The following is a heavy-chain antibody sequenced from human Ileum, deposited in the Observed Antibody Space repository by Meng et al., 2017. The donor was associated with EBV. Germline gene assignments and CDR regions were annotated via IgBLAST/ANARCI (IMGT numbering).Heavy chain of an antibody. Sequence: VQVKQWGPGLLKPSETLSLPCGVYGGSFSNYYWTWIRQPPGKGLEWIGEISHTGTTKYNPSLKNRVTISLDTSNNQFSLNLNSVTAADTALYYCARYGTCGANSFYCFDPWGQGTLVTVSS. CDR1: GGSFSNYY. CDR2: ISHTGTT. V-gene: IGHV4-34*01. CDR3: ARYGTCGANSFYCFDP. D-gene: IGHD4-23*01. J-gene: IGHJ5*02.